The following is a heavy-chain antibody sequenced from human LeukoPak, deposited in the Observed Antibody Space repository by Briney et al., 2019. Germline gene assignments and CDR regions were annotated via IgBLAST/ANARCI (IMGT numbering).Heavy chain of an antibody. D-gene: IGHD3-3*01. CDR2: ISSSSSYI. CDR3: ARAYYDFWSGSGLLNYYYMDV. J-gene: IGHJ6*03. V-gene: IGHV3-21*01. Sequence: GGSLRLSCAASGFTFSSYSMNWVRQAPGKGLEWVSSISSSSSYIYYADSVKGRFTISRDNAKNSLYLQMDSLRAEDTAVYYCARAYYDFWSGSGLLNYYYMDVWGKGTTVTVSS. CDR1: GFTFSSYS.